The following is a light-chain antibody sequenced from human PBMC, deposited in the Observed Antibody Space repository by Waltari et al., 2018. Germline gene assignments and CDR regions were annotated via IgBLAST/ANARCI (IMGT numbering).Light chain of an antibody. CDR1: SSDVGGYNF. Sequence: QSALTQPRSVSGSPGQAVTISCTGTSSDVGGYNFVSWYQQHPGKAPKLMIYDVTNRPSAVPVLFSGSKSGNTASLTISGLQAEDEADYSCCSYAGSYTYVFGTGTKVTVL. V-gene: IGLV2-11*01. J-gene: IGLJ1*01. CDR3: CSYAGSYTYV. CDR2: DVT.